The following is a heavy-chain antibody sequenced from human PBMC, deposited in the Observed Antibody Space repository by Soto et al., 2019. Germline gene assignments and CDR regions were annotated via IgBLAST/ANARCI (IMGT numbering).Heavy chain of an antibody. Sequence: SETLSLTCTVSGGSISSSSYYWGWIRQPPGKGLEWIGSIYYSGSTYYNPSLKSRVTISVDTSKNQFSLKLSSVTAADTAVYYCARLRWSGPDNFFHYWGQGTQVTVSS. CDR3: ARLRWSGPDNFFHY. CDR2: IYYSGST. CDR1: GGSISSSSYY. D-gene: IGHD6-13*01. J-gene: IGHJ4*02. V-gene: IGHV4-39*01.